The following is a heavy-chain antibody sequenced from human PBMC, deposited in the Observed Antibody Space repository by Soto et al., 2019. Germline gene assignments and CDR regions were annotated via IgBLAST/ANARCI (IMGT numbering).Heavy chain of an antibody. J-gene: IGHJ6*02. D-gene: IGHD3-9*01. CDR3: VSALGSFDSDYGMDI. CDR1: GFTFSGYA. Sequence: QVQLVESGGGVVQPGRSLRLSCVASGFTFSGYAMHWVRQAPGKGLEWVSIISYDGNKKYYADSVKGRFTISRDNSKNSLYLQMNSLTAEDTVVFYCVSALGSFDSDYGMDIWGQGTTVTVSS. CDR2: ISYDGNKK. V-gene: IGHV3-30-3*01.